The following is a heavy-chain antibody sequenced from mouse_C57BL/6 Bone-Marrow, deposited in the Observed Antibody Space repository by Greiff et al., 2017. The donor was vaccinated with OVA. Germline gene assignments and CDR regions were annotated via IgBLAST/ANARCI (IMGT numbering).Heavy chain of an antibody. CDR1: GYTFTSYW. J-gene: IGHJ1*03. Sequence: QVQLQQSGAELVRPGSSVKLSCKASGYTFTSYWMDWVKQRPGQGLEWIGNIYPSDSETHYNQKFKDKATLTVDKSSSTAYMQLSSLTSEDSAVYYCARSPYYSNYWYFDVWGTGTTVTVSS. V-gene: IGHV1-61*01. CDR3: ARSPYYSNYWYFDV. CDR2: IYPSDSET. D-gene: IGHD2-5*01.